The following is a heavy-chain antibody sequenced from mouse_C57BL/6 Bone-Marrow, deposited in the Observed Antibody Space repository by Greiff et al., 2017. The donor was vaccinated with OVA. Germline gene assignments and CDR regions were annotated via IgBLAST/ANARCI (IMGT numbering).Heavy chain of an antibody. J-gene: IGHJ2*01. CDR2: ISDGGSYT. D-gene: IGHD2-5*01. V-gene: IGHV5-4*01. CDR1: GFTFSSYA. CDR3: ARDSYYSNYVGY. Sequence: EVKLMESGGGLVKPGGSLKLSCAASGFTFSSYAMSWVRQTPEKRLEWVATISDGGSYTYYPDNVKGRFTISRDNAKNNLYLQIGHLKSEDTAMYYCARDSYYSNYVGYWGQGTTLTVSS.